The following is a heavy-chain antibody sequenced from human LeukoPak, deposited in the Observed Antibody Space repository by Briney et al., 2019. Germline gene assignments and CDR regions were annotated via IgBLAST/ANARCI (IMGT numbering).Heavy chain of an antibody. D-gene: IGHD6-13*01. J-gene: IGHJ4*02. V-gene: IGHV4-59*08. CDR1: GGSISSYY. CDR3: ARRTYSSSWYFDY. Sequence: SETLSLTCTVSGGSISSYYWSWIRQPPGKGLEWIGYIYFSGSANYTPSLKSRVTISVDTSKNQFSLKLSSVTAADTAVYYCARRTYSSSWYFDYWGQGTLVTVSS. CDR2: IYFSGSA.